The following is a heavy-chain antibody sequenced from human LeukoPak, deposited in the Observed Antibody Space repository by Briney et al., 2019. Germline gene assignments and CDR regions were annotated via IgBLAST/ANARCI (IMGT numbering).Heavy chain of an antibody. V-gene: IGHV3-30*18. Sequence: GSLRLSCAVSGFTFSSYGMHWVRQAPGKGLEWVAVISYDGSNKYYADSVKGRFTISRDNSRNTLSLQIDSLRAEDTAVYYCAKDKVSGSESYYYYGMDVWGQGTTVTVSS. J-gene: IGHJ6*02. CDR1: GFTFSSYG. CDR3: AKDKVSGSESYYYYGMDV. CDR2: ISYDGSNK. D-gene: IGHD3-10*01.